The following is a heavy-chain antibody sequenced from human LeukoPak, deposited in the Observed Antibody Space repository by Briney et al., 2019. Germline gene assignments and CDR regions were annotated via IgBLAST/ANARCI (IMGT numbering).Heavy chain of an antibody. CDR3: AKGGDH. CDR2: IKPDGSDK. V-gene: IGHV3-7*01. D-gene: IGHD3-16*01. J-gene: IGHJ4*02. CDR1: GFTISTYW. Sequence: GGSLRLSCAASGFTISTYWMNWVRQVPGKGLEWVANIKPDGSDKYYVDSVKGRFTVSRDNAKNLLYLQMNSLRVEDTAVYYCAKGGDHWGQGTLVTVSS.